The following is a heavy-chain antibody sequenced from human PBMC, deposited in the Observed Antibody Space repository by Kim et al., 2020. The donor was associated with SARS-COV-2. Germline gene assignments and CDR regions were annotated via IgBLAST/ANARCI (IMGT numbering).Heavy chain of an antibody. CDR2: INAGNGNT. CDR1: GYTFTSYA. J-gene: IGHJ6*02. Sequence: ASVKVSCKASGYTFTSYAMHWVRQAPGQRLEWMGWINAGNGNTKYSQKFQGRVTITRDTSASTAYMELSSLRSEDTAVYYCARESGGSGSYTTYYYYGMDVWGQGTTVTVSS. V-gene: IGHV1-3*01. D-gene: IGHD3-10*01. CDR3: ARESGGSGSYTTYYYYGMDV.